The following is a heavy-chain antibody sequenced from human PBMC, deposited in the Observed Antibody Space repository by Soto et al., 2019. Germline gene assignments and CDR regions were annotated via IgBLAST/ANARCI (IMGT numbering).Heavy chain of an antibody. CDR1: GYTFTRYD. V-gene: IGHV1-8*01. D-gene: IGHD3-3*01. J-gene: IGHJ5*02. CDR3: ARGVTYYDFWSGPHGFDP. CDR2: MNPNSGNT. Sequence: ASVKVSCKASGYTFTRYDINWVRQATGQGLEWMGWMNPNSGNTGYAQKFQGRVTMTRNTSISTAYMELSSLRSEDTAVYYCARGVTYYDFWSGPHGFDPWGQGTLVTVSS.